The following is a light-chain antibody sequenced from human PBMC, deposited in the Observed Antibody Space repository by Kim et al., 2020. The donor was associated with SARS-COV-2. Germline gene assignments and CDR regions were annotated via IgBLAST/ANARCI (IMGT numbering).Light chain of an antibody. Sequence: SVTISCTGTSSDVGGYNYVFWYQPHPGKAPELMIYDVNKRPSGVPDRFSGSKSGNTASLTISGLQAEDEADYFCCSYTGTGTDTYVFGTGTKVTVL. CDR2: DVN. J-gene: IGLJ1*01. V-gene: IGLV2-11*03. CDR3: CSYTGTGTDTYV. CDR1: SSDVGGYNY.